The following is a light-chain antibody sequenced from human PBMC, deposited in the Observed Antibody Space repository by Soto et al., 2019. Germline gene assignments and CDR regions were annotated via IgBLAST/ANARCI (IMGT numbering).Light chain of an antibody. V-gene: IGLV2-14*01. CDR2: DVS. Sequence: QSALTQPPSVSGSPGQSITISCTGTSSDVGGYKYVSWYQQHPGKAPKLMIYDVSNRPSGVSNRFSGSKSGNTASLTISGLQAEDEAHYYCSSYTSSSTLVFGGGTKLTVL. CDR1: SSDVGGYKY. CDR3: SSYTSSSTLV. J-gene: IGLJ2*01.